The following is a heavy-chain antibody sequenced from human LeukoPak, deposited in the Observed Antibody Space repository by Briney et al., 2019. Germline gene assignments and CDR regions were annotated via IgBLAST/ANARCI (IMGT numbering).Heavy chain of an antibody. Sequence: SETLSLTCTVSGGSISSSSYYWGWIRQPPGKGLEWIGSIYYSESTYYNPSLKSRVTISVDTSKNQFSLKLSSVTAADTAVYYCARDRRVGGYSYGYYFDYWGQGTLVTVSS. CDR3: ARDRRVGGYSYGYYFDY. CDR1: GGSISSSSYY. CDR2: IYYSEST. J-gene: IGHJ4*02. V-gene: IGHV4-39*07. D-gene: IGHD5-18*01.